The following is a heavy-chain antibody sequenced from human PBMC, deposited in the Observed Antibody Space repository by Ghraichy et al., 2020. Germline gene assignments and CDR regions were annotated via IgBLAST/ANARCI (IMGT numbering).Heavy chain of an antibody. CDR2: IYYSGST. V-gene: IGHV4-59*01. D-gene: IGHD1-26*01. CDR1: GGSIRSYY. J-gene: IGHJ4*02. CDR3: ARLGGRVGTIFDY. Sequence: SETLSLTCTVSGGSIRSYYWSWIRQPPGKGLEWIGYIYYSGSTNYNPSFKSRVTISVDTSKNQFSLKLSSVTAADTAVYYCARLGGRVGTIFDYWGQGTLVTVSS.